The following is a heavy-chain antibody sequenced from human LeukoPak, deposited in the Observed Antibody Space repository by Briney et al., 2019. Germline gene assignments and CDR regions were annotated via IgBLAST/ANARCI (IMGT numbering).Heavy chain of an antibody. J-gene: IGHJ4*02. Sequence: SGPTLVNPTQTLTLTCTFSGFSLSTSGMCLGWIRQPPGKALEWLAHIFSNDEKSYSTSLKSRLTISKDTSKSQVVLTMTNMDPVDTATYYCARIPLDSSGLLLWGQGTLVTVSS. CDR3: ARIPLDSSGLLL. CDR2: IFSNDEK. CDR1: GFSLSTSGMC. V-gene: IGHV2-26*01. D-gene: IGHD6-19*01.